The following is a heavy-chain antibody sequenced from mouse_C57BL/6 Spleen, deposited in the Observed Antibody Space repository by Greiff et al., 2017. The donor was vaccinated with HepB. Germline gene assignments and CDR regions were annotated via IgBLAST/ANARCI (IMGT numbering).Heavy chain of an antibody. CDR3: ARGGDSSGFFDY. J-gene: IGHJ2*01. D-gene: IGHD3-2*02. Sequence: VQLQQPGAELVKPGASVKLSCKASGYTFTSYWMHWVKQRPGQGLEWIGMIHPNSGSTNYNEKFKSKATLTVDKSSSTAYMQLSSLTSEDSAVYYCARGGDSSGFFDYWGQGTTLTVSS. V-gene: IGHV1-64*01. CDR2: IHPNSGST. CDR1: GYTFTSYW.